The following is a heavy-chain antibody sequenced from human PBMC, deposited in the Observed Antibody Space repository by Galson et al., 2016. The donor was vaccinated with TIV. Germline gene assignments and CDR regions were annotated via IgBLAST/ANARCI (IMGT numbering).Heavy chain of an antibody. CDR1: GLTFNSYG. CDR2: ISYDGSDK. CDR3: ARVDKSYHMDV. D-gene: IGHD3-16*02. J-gene: IGHJ6*03. V-gene: IGHV3-30*03. Sequence: SLRLSCAASGLTFNSYGFHWVRQAPGKELEWVAFISYDGSDKSYADSLKGRFTISRDKSKNTLHLQMNSLRAEDTALYYCARVDKSYHMDVWGKGTTVTVSS.